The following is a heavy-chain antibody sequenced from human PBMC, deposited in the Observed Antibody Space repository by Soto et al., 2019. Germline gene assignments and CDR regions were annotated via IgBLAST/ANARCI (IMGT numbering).Heavy chain of an antibody. CDR1: GFTFSDYY. CDR3: ARGHVNIVAATDF. Sequence: GGSLRLSCAASGFTFSDYYMSWIRQAPGKGLEFVSEISSSGGSIYYANSVKGRFTVSRDNSKNTVYLQMGSLRAEDMAVYYCARGHVNIVAATDFWGQGTLVTVSS. V-gene: IGHV3-64*01. D-gene: IGHD5-12*01. J-gene: IGHJ4*02. CDR2: ISSSGGSI.